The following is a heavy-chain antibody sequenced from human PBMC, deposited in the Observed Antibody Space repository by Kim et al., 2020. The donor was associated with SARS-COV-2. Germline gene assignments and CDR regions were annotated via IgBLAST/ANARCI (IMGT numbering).Heavy chain of an antibody. CDR3: ARAYWEYFDY. CDR2: YN. J-gene: IGHJ4*02. D-gene: IGHD2-8*02. Sequence: YNNYAVSVNSRITINPDTSKNQFSLQLNSVTPEDTAVYYCARAYWEYFDYWGQGTLVTVSS. V-gene: IGHV6-1*01.